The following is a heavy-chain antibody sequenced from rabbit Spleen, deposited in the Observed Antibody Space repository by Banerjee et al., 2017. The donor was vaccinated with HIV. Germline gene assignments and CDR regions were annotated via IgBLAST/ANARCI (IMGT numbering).Heavy chain of an antibody. V-gene: IGHV1S45*01. CDR1: GCSFSSNW. J-gene: IGHJ2*01. CDR2: IDSSDGDT. Sequence: LEVAGGGLVKPGGTLTLTCTVSGCSFSSNWICWFRQAPGKGLEWIECIDSSDGDTDYGNWPKGRLTVSKDTSPSVTLQMTSLTAADTAAYLCARNYVNTFDPWGPGTLVTVS. D-gene: IGHD1-1*01. CDR3: ARNYVNTFDP.